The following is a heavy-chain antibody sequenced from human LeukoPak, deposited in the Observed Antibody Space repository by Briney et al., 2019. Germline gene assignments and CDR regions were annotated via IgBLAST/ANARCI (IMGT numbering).Heavy chain of an antibody. V-gene: IGHV3-66*01. CDR3: ARDSYYGSGSRSGYYYYYMDV. J-gene: IGHJ6*03. D-gene: IGHD3-10*01. CDR1: GFTVGSNY. CDR2: IYSGGST. Sequence: PGGSLRLSCAASGFTVGSNYMSWVRQAPGRGLEWVSVIYSGGSTYYADSVKGRFTISRDNSKNTLYLQMNSLRAEDTAVYYCARDSYYGSGSRSGYYYYYMDVWGKGTTVTISS.